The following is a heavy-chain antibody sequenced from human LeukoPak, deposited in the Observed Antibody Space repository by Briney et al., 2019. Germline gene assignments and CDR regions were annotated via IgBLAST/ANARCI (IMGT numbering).Heavy chain of an antibody. Sequence: PSETLSLTCAVSGGSISSSNWWSWVRQPPGKGLEWIGEIYHSGSTNYNPSLKSRVTISVDKSKNQFSLKLSSVTAADTAVYYCARATTYYYDSSGYYYRPWAYFDYWGQGTLVTVSS. J-gene: IGHJ4*02. V-gene: IGHV4-4*02. CDR2: IYHSGST. CDR3: ARATTYYYDSSGYYYRPWAYFDY. D-gene: IGHD3-22*01. CDR1: GGSISSSNW.